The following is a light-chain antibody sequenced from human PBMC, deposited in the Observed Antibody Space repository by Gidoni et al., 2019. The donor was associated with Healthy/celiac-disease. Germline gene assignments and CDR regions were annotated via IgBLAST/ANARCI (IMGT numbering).Light chain of an antibody. CDR3: QQYYSFPLT. J-gene: IGKJ4*01. Sequence: VIWMTQSPSLLSASTGDRVTISCRMSQCLSSYLAWLQQKPGKAPELLIYAASTLQSGVPSRFSGSGSGTDFTLTISCMQSEDFATYYCQQYYSFPLTFGGGTKVEIK. CDR1: QCLSSY. V-gene: IGKV1D-8*01. CDR2: AAS.